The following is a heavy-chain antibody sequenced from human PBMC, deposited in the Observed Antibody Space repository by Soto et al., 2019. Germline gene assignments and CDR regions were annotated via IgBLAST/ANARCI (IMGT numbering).Heavy chain of an antibody. D-gene: IGHD3-10*01. Sequence: QVQLVQSGAEVKKPGASVKVSCKASGYTFTSYGISWVRQAPGQGLEWMGWISAYNGNTNYAQKLQGKGTMATNPTTSTGFMEPRGLRTDGPAGYYCASPLWFGEPYGMDVWGQGTTVTVSS. CDR1: GYTFTSYG. V-gene: IGHV1-18*01. CDR3: ASPLWFGEPYGMDV. J-gene: IGHJ6*02. CDR2: ISAYNGNT.